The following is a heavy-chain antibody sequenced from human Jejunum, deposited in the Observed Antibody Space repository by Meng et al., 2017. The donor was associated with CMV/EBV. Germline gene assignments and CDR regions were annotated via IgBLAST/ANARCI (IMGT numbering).Heavy chain of an antibody. CDR3: ARVGSSLGSYYYAMDV. Sequence: GSINSGGYFWSWIRQHPGKGLEWIGYIYYSGSTFYNPSLKSPFTISVDTSKNQFSLRLSSVTAADTAVYYCARVGSSLGSYYYAMDVWGQGTTVTVSS. CDR1: GSINSGGYF. V-gene: IGHV4-31*01. J-gene: IGHJ6*02. D-gene: IGHD6-6*01. CDR2: IYYSGST.